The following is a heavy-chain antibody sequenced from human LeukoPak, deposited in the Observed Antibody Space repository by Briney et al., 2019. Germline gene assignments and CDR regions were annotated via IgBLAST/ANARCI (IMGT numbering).Heavy chain of an antibody. V-gene: IGHV4-39*07. CDR1: GGSISSSSYY. D-gene: IGHD3-22*01. CDR2: IYYSGST. CDR3: ARAGASSGYGERDFDY. J-gene: IGHJ4*02. Sequence: SETLSLTCTVSGGSISSSSYYWGWIRQPPGKGLEWIGSIYYSGSTYYNPSLKSRVTISVDTSKNQFSLKLSSVTAADTAVYYCARAGASSGYGERDFDYWGQGTLVTVSS.